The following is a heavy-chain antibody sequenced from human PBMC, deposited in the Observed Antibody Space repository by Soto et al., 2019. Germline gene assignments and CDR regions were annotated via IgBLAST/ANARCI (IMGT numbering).Heavy chain of an antibody. J-gene: IGHJ4*02. D-gene: IGHD3-9*01. CDR1: GGSISSGGYY. V-gene: IGHV4-31*03. CDR2: IYYSGST. CDR3: ARLYYDILGSYYFDY. Sequence: QVQLQESGPGLVKPSQTLSLTCTVSGGSISSGGYYWSWIRQHPGKGLEWIGYIYYSGSTYYNPSLKCRVTISVDTSKTQFSLKLSSVTAADTAVYYCARLYYDILGSYYFDYWGQGTLVTVSS.